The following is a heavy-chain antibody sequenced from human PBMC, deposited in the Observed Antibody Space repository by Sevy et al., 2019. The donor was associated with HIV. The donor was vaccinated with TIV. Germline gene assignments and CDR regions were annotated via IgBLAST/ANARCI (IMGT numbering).Heavy chain of an antibody. CDR3: ASYYDSSGYAFDI. V-gene: IGHV4-30-2*01. Sequence: SETLSLTCAVSGGSISSGGYSWSWIRQPPGKGLEWIGYIYHSGSTYYNPSLKSRVTISVDRSKNQFSLKLSSVTAAETAVYYCASYYDSSGYAFDIWGQGTMVTVSS. CDR1: GGSISSGGYS. J-gene: IGHJ3*02. D-gene: IGHD3-22*01. CDR2: IYHSGST.